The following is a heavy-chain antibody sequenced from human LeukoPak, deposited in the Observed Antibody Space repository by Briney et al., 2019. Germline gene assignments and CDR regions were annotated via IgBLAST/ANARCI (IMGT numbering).Heavy chain of an antibody. CDR2: IYHSGST. V-gene: IGHV4-34*01. CDR1: GGSFSGYY. J-gene: IGHJ3*02. D-gene: IGHD1-1*01. CDR3: ARDGWNDDDGFDI. Sequence: SETLSLTCAVYGGSFSGYYWSWIRQPPGKGLEWIGSIYHSGSTYYNPSLKSRVTISVDTSKNQFSLKLSSVTAADTAVYYCARDGWNDDDGFDIWGQGTMVTVSS.